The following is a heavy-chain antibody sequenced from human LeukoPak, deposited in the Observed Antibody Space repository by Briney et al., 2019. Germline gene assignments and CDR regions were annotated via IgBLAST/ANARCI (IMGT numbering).Heavy chain of an antibody. CDR2: ISGSGGST. Sequence: GGTLRLSCAASGFTLNSYCMSWVRQAPGKGLEWVSSISGSGGSTYYADSVKGRFTISRDNAKNSLYLQMNSLRAEDTAVYYCARDLGGYSYGHGGDYWGQGTLVTVSS. CDR1: GFTLNSYC. J-gene: IGHJ4*02. V-gene: IGHV3-21*01. D-gene: IGHD5-18*01. CDR3: ARDLGGYSYGHGGDY.